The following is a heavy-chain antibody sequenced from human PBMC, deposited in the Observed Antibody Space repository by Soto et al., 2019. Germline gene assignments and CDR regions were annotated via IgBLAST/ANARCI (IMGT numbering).Heavy chain of an antibody. V-gene: IGHV4-31*03. D-gene: IGHD3-10*01. J-gene: IGHJ4*02. CDR1: SGSVSSHGFY. CDR3: AGSSGYYVSGSSYYYFDY. CDR2: VYHSGST. Sequence: QVQLQESGPGLVKPSQTLSLICIVSSGSVSSHGFYWSWIRQYPGKGLEWIGYVYHSGSTYFNPSLKSRLSMSIDTSPNQSSLNLGSVSATDTAVYYCAGSSGYYVSGSSYYYFDYWVPGTLVSVSS.